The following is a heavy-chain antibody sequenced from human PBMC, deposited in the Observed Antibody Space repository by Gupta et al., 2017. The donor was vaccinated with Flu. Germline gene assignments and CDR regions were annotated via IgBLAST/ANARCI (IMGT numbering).Heavy chain of an antibody. CDR3: ARTPPGYYDGSGGYHYGLDV. D-gene: IGHD3-22*01. V-gene: IGHV1-69*01. J-gene: IGHJ6*02. CDR2: VIPILGTV. CDR1: GGXXXXXX. Sequence: VLLXXSGXXXKKPXSSVKXSCKSSGGXXXXXXPXXXXQAPGQGLEWMGGVIPILGTVNYAQKFQGRVTITADESTSTTYMEVSSLRSEDTAVYYCARTPPGYYDGSGGYHYGLDVWGQGTTVTVSS.